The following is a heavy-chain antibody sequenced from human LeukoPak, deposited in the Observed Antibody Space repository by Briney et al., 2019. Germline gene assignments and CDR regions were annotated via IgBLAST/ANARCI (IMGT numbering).Heavy chain of an antibody. CDR1: GLTFSIYS. V-gene: IGHV3-21*05. CDR3: ARARYCSGGSCPEVWFDP. D-gene: IGHD2-15*01. Sequence: PGGSLTLSCAPSGLTFSIYSMNWVPHAPGKGLEGVSYISSASHHTNFAHSVKGRLTISRDNDKSSMYLQMNSLRAEDTALYYCARARYCSGGSCPEVWFDPWGDGTLVTVSS. CDR2: ISSASHHT. J-gene: IGHJ5*02.